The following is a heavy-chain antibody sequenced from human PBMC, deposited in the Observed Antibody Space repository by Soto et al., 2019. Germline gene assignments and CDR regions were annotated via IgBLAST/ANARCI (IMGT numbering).Heavy chain of an antibody. CDR3: ARQGSSWTSLYWFDP. D-gene: IGHD6-13*01. J-gene: IGHJ5*02. CDR2: IYYSGST. CDR1: GGSISSGGYY. V-gene: IGHV4-31*03. Sequence: SETLSLTCTVSGGSISSGGYYWSWIRQHPGKGLEWIGYIYYSGSTYYNPSLKSRVTISVDTSKNQFSLKLSSVTAADTAMYYCARQGSSWTSLYWFDPWGQGTLVTVSS.